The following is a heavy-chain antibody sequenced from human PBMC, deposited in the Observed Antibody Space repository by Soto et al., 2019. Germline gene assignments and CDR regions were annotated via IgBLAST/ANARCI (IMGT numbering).Heavy chain of an antibody. Sequence: ASVKVSCKASGYTFTGYYMHWVRQAPGQGLEWMGWINPNSGGTNYAQKFQGWVTMTRNTSISTAYMELSRLRSDDTAVYYCARSLKGSTVTTIDYWGQGTLVTVSS. CDR3: ARSLKGSTVTTIDY. V-gene: IGHV1-2*04. CDR2: INPNSGGT. CDR1: GYTFTGYY. J-gene: IGHJ4*02. D-gene: IGHD4-17*01.